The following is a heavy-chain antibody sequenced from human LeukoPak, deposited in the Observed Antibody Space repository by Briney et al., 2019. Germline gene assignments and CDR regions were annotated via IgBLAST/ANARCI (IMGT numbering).Heavy chain of an antibody. CDR3: ARNPLVDAYFDY. J-gene: IGHJ4*02. V-gene: IGHV1-46*01. D-gene: IGHD2-15*01. CDR2: INPTGGST. Sequence: ASVKVSCKASGYTFPSYFMHWVRQAPGQGLEWMGIINPTGGSTTYAQKFQGRVTMTRDTSTSTVYMELSSLRSDDTAVYYCARNPLVDAYFDYWGQGTLVTVSS. CDR1: GYTFPSYF.